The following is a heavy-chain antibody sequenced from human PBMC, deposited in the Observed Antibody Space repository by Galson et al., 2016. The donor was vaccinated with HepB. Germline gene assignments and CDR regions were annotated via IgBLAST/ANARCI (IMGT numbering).Heavy chain of an antibody. CDR2: ISDSDGST. D-gene: IGHD3-3*01. V-gene: IGHV3-23*01. Sequence: SLRLSCAASGFTLSNYVMSWVRQAPGKGLEWVSGISDSDGSTNYADSVKGRFTISRDNSKNTLYLQMNSLRAEDTAVYYCAKDGSSSLRFLDLGRRKNYGMEVWGQGTTVTV. J-gene: IGHJ6*02. CDR3: AKDGSSSLRFLDLGRRKNYGMEV. CDR1: GFTLSNYV.